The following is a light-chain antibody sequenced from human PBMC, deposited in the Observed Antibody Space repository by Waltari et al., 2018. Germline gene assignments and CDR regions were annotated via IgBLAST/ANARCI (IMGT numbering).Light chain of an antibody. CDR2: TNS. CDR1: SSNIGSNY. J-gene: IGLJ2*01. CDR3: AAWDDRLTVVV. Sequence: QSVLTQPPSASGPPGPRVTIPCSGSSSNIGSNYVYWYQQLPGTAPKLLIYTNSERPSGVPDRFSGSKSGTSASLAISGLRSEDEGDYFCAAWDDRLTVVVFGGGTKLTVL. V-gene: IGLV1-47*01.